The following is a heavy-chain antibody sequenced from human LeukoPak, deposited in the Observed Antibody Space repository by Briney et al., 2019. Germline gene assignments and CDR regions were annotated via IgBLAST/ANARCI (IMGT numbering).Heavy chain of an antibody. D-gene: IGHD2/OR15-2a*01. J-gene: IGHJ5*02. V-gene: IGHV1-46*01. CDR3: ARDSSGNWFDP. CDR1: GYSFTSNY. CDR2: IYPRDGST. Sequence: ASVKVSCKASGYSFTSNYIHWVRQAPGQGLEWMGMIYPRDGSTSYAQKFQGRVTVTRDTSTSTVHMELSGLRSEDTAVYYCARDSSGNWFDPWGQGTLVTVSS.